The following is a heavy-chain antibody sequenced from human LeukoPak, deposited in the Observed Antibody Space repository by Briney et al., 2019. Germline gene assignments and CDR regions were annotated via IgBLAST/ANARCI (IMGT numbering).Heavy chain of an antibody. J-gene: IGHJ5*02. CDR3: ARRSLREAYNRFDP. D-gene: IGHD3-10*01. CDR1: GGSVTTSSYY. V-gene: IGHV4-39*01. Sequence: SETLSLTCTVSGGSVTTSSYYWGWIRQPPGKGLEWIGSMCHSGSAFYNPSLKSRVSISVDTSKNQFSLRVTSVTAADTALYYCARRSLREAYNRFDPWGQGTLVTVSS. CDR2: MCHSGSA.